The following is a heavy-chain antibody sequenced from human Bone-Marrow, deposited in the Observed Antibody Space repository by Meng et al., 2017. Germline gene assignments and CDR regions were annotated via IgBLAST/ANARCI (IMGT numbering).Heavy chain of an antibody. J-gene: IGHJ6*02. Sequence: GESLKISCAASGFTFSSYSMNWVRQAPGKGLEWVAVTSRDGTYASYTDSVKGRFTISRDNSKNTLYLQMNSLRAEDTAVYYCARVQGYDFWSGYYTGYGMDVWGQGTTVTVSS. V-gene: IGHV3-30*03. CDR2: TSRDGTYA. CDR3: ARVQGYDFWSGYYTGYGMDV. CDR1: GFTFSSYS. D-gene: IGHD3-3*01.